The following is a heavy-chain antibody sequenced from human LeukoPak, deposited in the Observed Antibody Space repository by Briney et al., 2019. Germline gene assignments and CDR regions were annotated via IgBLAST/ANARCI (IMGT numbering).Heavy chain of an antibody. CDR3: ATPWGCTRPDCPFLH. CDR2: INRESGDT. CDR1: GFTLIGHY. Sequence: GVSVKVSCKASGFTLIGHYLHWVRQAPGQGLQWMGWINRESGDTKYAQNFQGRVIMTRDTSINTSYMELSSLTSDDTAVYYCATPWGCTRPDCPFLHWGQGTLVTVSS. D-gene: IGHD2-8*01. V-gene: IGHV1-2*02. J-gene: IGHJ4*02.